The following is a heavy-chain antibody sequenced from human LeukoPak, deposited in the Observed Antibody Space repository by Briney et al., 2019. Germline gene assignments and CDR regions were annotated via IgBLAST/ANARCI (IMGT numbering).Heavy chain of an antibody. CDR3: ARGPNPAHFDY. D-gene: IGHD4/OR15-4a*01. V-gene: IGHV3-21*01. Sequence: GGSLRLSCAASGFTFSSYSMNWVRQAPGKGLEWVSSIGSSSSYIYYADSVKGRFTISRDNAKNSLYLQMNSLRAEDTAVYYCARGPNPAHFDYWGQGTLVTVSS. J-gene: IGHJ4*02. CDR1: GFTFSSYS. CDR2: IGSSSSYI.